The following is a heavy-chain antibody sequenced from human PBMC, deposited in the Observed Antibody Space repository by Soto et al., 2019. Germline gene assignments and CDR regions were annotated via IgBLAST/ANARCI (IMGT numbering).Heavy chain of an antibody. J-gene: IGHJ5*02. Sequence: PVGSMRICCAACRFTVSSNYMSWVRKAPGKGLEWVSVIYSGGSTYYADSVKGRFTVSRDNAKNSLYLQLNSLRDEDTAVYYCAREMGACSDSSCYPGPYDSWGQGTLVTVSS. CDR2: IYSGGST. CDR3: AREMGACSDSSCYPGPYDS. D-gene: IGHD3-16*01. V-gene: IGHV3-53*01. CDR1: RFTVSSNY.